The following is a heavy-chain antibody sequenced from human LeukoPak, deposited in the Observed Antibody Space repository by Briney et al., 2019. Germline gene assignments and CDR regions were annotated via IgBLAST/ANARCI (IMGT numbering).Heavy chain of an antibody. D-gene: IGHD3-10*01. V-gene: IGHV4-34*01. CDR1: GGSISSYY. Sequence: PSETLSLTCTVSGGSISSYYWSWIRQPPGKGLEWIGEINHSGSTNYNPSLKSRVTISVDTSKNQFSLKLSSVTAADTAAYYCARPDYGSGRNWFDPWGQGTLVTVSS. J-gene: IGHJ5*02. CDR3: ARPDYGSGRNWFDP. CDR2: INHSGST.